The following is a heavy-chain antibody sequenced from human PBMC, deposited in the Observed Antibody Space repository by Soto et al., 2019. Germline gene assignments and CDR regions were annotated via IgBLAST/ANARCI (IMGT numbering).Heavy chain of an antibody. CDR2: FDPEDGET. D-gene: IGHD2-15*01. J-gene: IGHJ1*01. CDR3: ATGDVVVVAATQYFQH. CDR1: GYTFTSYD. Sequence: ASLKVSCKASGYTFTSYDINWVRQAPGKGLEWMGGFDPEDGETIYAQKFQGRVTMTEDTSTDTAYMELSSLRSEDTAVYYCATGDVVVVAATQYFQHWGQGTLVTVSS. V-gene: IGHV1-24*01.